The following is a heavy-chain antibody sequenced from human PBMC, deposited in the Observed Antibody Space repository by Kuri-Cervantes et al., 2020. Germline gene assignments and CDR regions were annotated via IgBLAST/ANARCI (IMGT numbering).Heavy chain of an antibody. D-gene: IGHD5-12*01. CDR2: IIPILGIA. J-gene: IGHJ6*02. V-gene: IGHV1-69*04. CDR1: GYTFTSYG. Sequence: SVKVSCKASGYTFTSYGISWVRQAPGQGLEWIGRIIPILGIANYAQKFQGRVTITADESTSTAYMELSSLRSEDTAVYYCARAGLPTRSYYYYGMDVWGQGTTVTVSS. CDR3: ARAGLPTRSYYYYGMDV.